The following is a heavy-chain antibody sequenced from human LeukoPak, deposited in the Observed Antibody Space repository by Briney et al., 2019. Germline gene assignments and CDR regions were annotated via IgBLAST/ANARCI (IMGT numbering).Heavy chain of an antibody. J-gene: IGHJ4*02. V-gene: IGHV5-51*01. CDR3: ARGSGSYHTAYMN. Sequence: GESLKISCKCSGYSFTSYWIGWVRQMPGKGLEWMGIIYPGDSDTRYSPSFQGQVTISADKSISTAYLQWSSLKASDTAMYYCARGSGSYHTAYMNWGQGSLVTVSS. CDR1: GYSFTSYW. D-gene: IGHD1-26*01. CDR2: IYPGDSDT.